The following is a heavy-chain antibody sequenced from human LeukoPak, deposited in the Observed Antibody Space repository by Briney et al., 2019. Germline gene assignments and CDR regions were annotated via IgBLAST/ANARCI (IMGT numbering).Heavy chain of an antibody. Sequence: SETLSLTCTVSGGSISSYYWSWIRRTPGKGLEWIGYIYYSGSTNFNPSLKCRVTISVDTSKNQFSLKMSSVTAADTAVYFCARGGPPGYYYDYYMDVWGKGTTVTISS. CDR3: ARGGPPGYYYDYYMDV. V-gene: IGHV4-59*01. CDR1: GGSISSYY. J-gene: IGHJ6*03. CDR2: IYYSGST.